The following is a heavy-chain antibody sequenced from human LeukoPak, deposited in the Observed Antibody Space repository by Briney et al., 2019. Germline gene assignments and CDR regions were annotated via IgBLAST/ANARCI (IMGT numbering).Heavy chain of an antibody. V-gene: IGHV3-23*01. CDR3: AKVEVLTVTPWYFDL. CDR1: GFTFSSNA. CDR2: ISGGGGST. J-gene: IGHJ2*01. Sequence: GASLRLSCAASGFTFSSNAMSWVRQAPGKGLEWVSAISGGGGSTYYADSVKGRFTISRDNSKNTLYLQMNSLRAEDTAVYYCAKVEVLTVTPWYFDLWGRGTLVTVSS. D-gene: IGHD4-17*01.